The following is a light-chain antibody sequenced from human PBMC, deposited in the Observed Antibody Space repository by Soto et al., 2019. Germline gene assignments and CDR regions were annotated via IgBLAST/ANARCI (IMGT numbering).Light chain of an antibody. V-gene: IGKV1-9*01. CDR3: QQLYIFPLT. Sequence: DIHLTQSPSFLSASVGDRVTITCRASQGISSSLAWYQQKPGKAPNLLMYAASTLQSGVPSRFSGGESGTEYTLTISSLQPEDSATYYCQQLYIFPLTFGQGTRLEIK. CDR2: AAS. CDR1: QGISSS. J-gene: IGKJ5*01.